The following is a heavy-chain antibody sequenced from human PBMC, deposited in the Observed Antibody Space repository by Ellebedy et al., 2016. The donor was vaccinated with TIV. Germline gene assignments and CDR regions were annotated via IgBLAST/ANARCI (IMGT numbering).Heavy chain of an antibody. CDR3: ARVSNGNTVVDY. Sequence: AASVKVSCKASGYTFTSYDINWVRQATGQGLEWMGWMNPNSGDTGSAQKFQGRVIMTRSTSTGTAYLELRSLRSEYTAVYYCARVSNGNTVVDYWGQGTLVTVSS. CDR1: GYTFTSYD. V-gene: IGHV1-8*01. D-gene: IGHD2-21*01. J-gene: IGHJ4*02. CDR2: MNPNSGDT.